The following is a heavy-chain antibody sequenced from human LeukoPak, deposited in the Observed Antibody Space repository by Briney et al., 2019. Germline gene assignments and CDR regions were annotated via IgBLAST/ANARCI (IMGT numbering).Heavy chain of an antibody. CDR2: IYPGDSDT. J-gene: IGHJ4*02. CDR1: GYSFTSYW. V-gene: IGHV5-51*01. CDR3: ARLREDCSSPSCSRSPGTTADY. Sequence: GESLKISCKGSGYSFTSYWIGWVRQMPGKGLEWMGIIYPGDSDTRYSPSFQGQVTISADKPTRTAYLQWSTLTASDTAMYYSARLREDCSSPSCSRSPGTTADYWGQGTLVTVSS. D-gene: IGHD2-2*01.